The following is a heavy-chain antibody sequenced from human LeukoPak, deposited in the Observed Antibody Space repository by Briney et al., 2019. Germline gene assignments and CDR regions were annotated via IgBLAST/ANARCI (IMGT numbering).Heavy chain of an antibody. Sequence: GESLRLSCAVSGLTFNKYYMHWVRQAPGKGLVWVSRISSDGSNTNYADSVKGRFTISRDNAKNTLYLQMNSLRAEDTAVYYCIRVPYWGQGALVTVSS. V-gene: IGHV3-74*01. CDR1: GLTFNKYY. CDR3: IRVPY. CDR2: ISSDGSNT. J-gene: IGHJ4*02.